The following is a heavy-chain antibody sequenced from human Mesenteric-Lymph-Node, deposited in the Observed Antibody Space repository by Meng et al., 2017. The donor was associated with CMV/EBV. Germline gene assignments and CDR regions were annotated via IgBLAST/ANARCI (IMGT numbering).Heavy chain of an antibody. Sequence: GESLKISCAASGFTVSSNYMSWVRQAPGKGLEWVAFIYFDGSNKYYADSVKGRFTVSRDNSKNTLYLEMNSLRVEDTAVYYCAKGGYGMDVWGQGTTVTVSS. CDR1: GFTVSSNY. CDR3: AKGGYGMDV. CDR2: IYFDGSNK. V-gene: IGHV3-30*02. J-gene: IGHJ6*02.